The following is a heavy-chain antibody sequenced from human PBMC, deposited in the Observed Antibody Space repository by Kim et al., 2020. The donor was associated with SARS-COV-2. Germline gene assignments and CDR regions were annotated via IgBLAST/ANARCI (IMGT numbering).Heavy chain of an antibody. V-gene: IGHV5-51*01. J-gene: IGHJ4*02. D-gene: IGHD1-7*01. Sequence: YSPSFQGQVTISADKSISTAYLQWSSLKASDTAMYYCASGTGTTGKTLDYWGQGTLVTVSS. CDR3: ASGTGTTGKTLDY.